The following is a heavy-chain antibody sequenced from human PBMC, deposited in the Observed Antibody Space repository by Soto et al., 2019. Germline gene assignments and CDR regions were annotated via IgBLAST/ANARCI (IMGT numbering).Heavy chain of an antibody. V-gene: IGHV3-23*01. D-gene: IGHD3-3*01. Sequence: GGSLRLSCAASGFTFSSYAMSWVRQAPGKGLEWVSAISGSGGSTYYADSVKGRFTISRHNSKNTLYLQMNSLRAEDTAVYYCARVKFGVDMGTDYWGQGTLVTVSS. CDR3: ARVKFGVDMGTDY. CDR1: GFTFSSYA. CDR2: ISGSGGST. J-gene: IGHJ4*02.